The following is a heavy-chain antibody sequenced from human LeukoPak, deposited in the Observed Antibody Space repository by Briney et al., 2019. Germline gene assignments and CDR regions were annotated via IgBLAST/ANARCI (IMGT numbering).Heavy chain of an antibody. CDR3: AATMVRGVHTHFDY. D-gene: IGHD3-10*01. Sequence: AETLSLTCTVSGGSISSYYWSWIRQPPGKGLEWIGYIYYSGSTNYNPSLKSRVTISVDTSKNQFSLKLSSVTAADTAVYYCAATMVRGVHTHFDYWGQGNLVTVSS. V-gene: IGHV4-59*01. CDR2: IYYSGST. J-gene: IGHJ4*02. CDR1: GGSISSYY.